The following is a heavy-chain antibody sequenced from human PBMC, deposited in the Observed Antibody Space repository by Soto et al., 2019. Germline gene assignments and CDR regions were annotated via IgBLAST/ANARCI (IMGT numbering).Heavy chain of an antibody. CDR1: GGSFSGYY. D-gene: IGHD6-19*01. Sequence: PSETLSLTCAGYGGSFSGYYWSWIRQPPGKGLEWIGEINHSGSTNYNPSLKSRVTISVDTSKNQFSLKLSSVTAADTAVYYCASSEPLYSSGWYGSYGMDVWGQGTTVTVSS. J-gene: IGHJ6*02. V-gene: IGHV4-34*01. CDR3: ASSEPLYSSGWYGSYGMDV. CDR2: INHSGST.